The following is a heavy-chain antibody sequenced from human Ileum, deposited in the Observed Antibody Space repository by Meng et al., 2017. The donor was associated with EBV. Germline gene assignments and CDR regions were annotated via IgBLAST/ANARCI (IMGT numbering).Heavy chain of an antibody. CDR3: ARDLRVGVSFDY. CDR2: VNNIGDR. V-gene: IGHV4-61*08. D-gene: IGHD1-26*01. CDR1: RLAGPIPGSK. Sequence: GPGQVRPTDTQSFTCPVSRLAGPIPGSKCGCRRQSPREGLGCLVYVNNIGDRTYTPSLKSLVSIFIDTSKKQFYLYLTSATVADMAIYYCARDLRVGVSFDYWGQGTLVTVSS. J-gene: IGHJ4*02.